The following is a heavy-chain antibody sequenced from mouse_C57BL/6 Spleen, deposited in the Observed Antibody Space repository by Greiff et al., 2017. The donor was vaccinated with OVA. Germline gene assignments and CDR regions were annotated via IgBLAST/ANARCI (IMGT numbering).Heavy chain of an antibody. Sequence: VQLQQPGAELVKPGASVKLSCKASGYTFTSYWMHWVKQRPGQGLEWIGMIHPNSGSTNYNEKFKSKATLTVDKSSSTAYMQLSSLTSEDSAVYYCAVDYYGRGFAYWGQGTLVTVSA. CDR3: AVDYYGRGFAY. CDR1: GYTFTSYW. V-gene: IGHV1-64*01. D-gene: IGHD1-1*01. CDR2: IHPNSGST. J-gene: IGHJ3*01.